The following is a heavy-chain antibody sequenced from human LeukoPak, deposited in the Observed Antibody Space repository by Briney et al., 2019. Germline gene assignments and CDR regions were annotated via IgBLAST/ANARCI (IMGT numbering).Heavy chain of an antibody. Sequence: GGSLRLSCAASGFIFSDYWMTWVRQGPGKGLQWVANVKYDGSERFYADSVKGRFTISRDNAKKSVYLEMNSLRVDDTAIYYCAQPRFDFWGQGILVTVSS. J-gene: IGHJ4*02. CDR3: AQPRFDF. CDR2: VKYDGSER. V-gene: IGHV3-7*02. CDR1: GFIFSDYW.